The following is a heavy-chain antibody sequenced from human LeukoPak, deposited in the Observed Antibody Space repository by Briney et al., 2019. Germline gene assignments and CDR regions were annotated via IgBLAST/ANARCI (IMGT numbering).Heavy chain of an antibody. CDR2: IGAYNGNT. CDR3: ARSGAVLTRLFDQ. CDR1: GGTFSSYA. V-gene: IGHV1-18*01. D-gene: IGHD2-8*01. Sequence: GASVKVSCKASGGTFSSYAISWVRQAPGQGLEWMGWIGAYNGNTNYAQKLQGRVTMTTDTSTSTAYMELRSLRSDDTAVYYCARSGAVLTRLFDQWGQGTLVTVSS. J-gene: IGHJ4*02.